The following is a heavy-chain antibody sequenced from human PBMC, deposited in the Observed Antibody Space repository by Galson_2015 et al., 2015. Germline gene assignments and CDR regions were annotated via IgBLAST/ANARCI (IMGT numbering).Heavy chain of an antibody. V-gene: IGHV1-69*13. D-gene: IGHD3-22*01. J-gene: IGHJ6*02. Sequence: SVKVSCKASGGTFSSYAISWVRQAPGQGLEWMGGIIPIFGTANYAQKFQGRVTITADESTSTAYMELSSLRSEDTAAYYCARTNYYDSGATYGMDVWGQGTTVTVSS. CDR1: GGTFSSYA. CDR3: ARTNYYDSGATYGMDV. CDR2: IIPIFGTA.